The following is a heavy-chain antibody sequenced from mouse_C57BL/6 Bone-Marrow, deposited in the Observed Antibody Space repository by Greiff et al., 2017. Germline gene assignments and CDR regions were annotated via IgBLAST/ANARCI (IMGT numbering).Heavy chain of an antibody. CDR1: GFSLTSYG. J-gene: IGHJ4*01. D-gene: IGHD1-1*01. CDR2: IWGDGST. CDR3: AKPGCSSSYAYAMDY. V-gene: IGHV2-3*01. Sequence: QVQLKESGPGLVAPSQSLSITCTVSGFSLTSYGVSWVRQPPGKGLEWLGVIWGDGSTTYHSALIARLSMRKDNSKCQVFLQLNSLQTDDTATYDCAKPGCSSSYAYAMDYWGQGTSVTVSS.